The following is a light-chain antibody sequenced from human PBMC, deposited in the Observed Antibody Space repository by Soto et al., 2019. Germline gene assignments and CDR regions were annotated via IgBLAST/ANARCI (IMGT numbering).Light chain of an antibody. J-gene: IGKJ2*01. CDR3: QQSYTTPYT. Sequence: DIQMTQSPSSLSASVGDRVTITCRASQSINSYLNWYQQKPGKAPKLLIYAASSLQSGVPSRFSGSRSGTDFTLTISSLQPEDFATYYCQQSYTTPYTFAQGTKLEI. V-gene: IGKV1-39*01. CDR2: AAS. CDR1: QSINSY.